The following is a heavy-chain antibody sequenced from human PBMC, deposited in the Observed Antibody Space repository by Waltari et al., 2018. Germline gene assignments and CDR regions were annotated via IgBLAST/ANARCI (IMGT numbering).Heavy chain of an antibody. D-gene: IGHD1-1*01. V-gene: IGHV1-69-2*01. J-gene: IGHJ6*03. CDR1: GYTFTDYY. CDR3: AKPSLTTGYYYYYMDV. Sequence: EVQLVQSGAEVKKPGATVKISCKASGYTFTDYYMHWVQQAPGKGLEWMGRVDPEDGETIYAEKFQGRVTITADTSTDTAYMELSSLRSEDTAVYYCAKPSLTTGYYYYYMDVWGKGTTVTVSS. CDR2: VDPEDGET.